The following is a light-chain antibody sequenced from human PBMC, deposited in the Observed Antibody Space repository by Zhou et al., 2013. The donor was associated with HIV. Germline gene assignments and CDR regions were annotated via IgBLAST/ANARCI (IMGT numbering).Light chain of an antibody. V-gene: IGKV1-5*03. J-gene: IGKJ5*01. CDR3: QQYHSYSIT. Sequence: DIQMTQSPSTLSASVGDRVTITCRASQSISSWLAWYQQKPGKAPRQLIYKASSLQSGVPSRFRGSGSGTEFTLTITSLQPDDFATYYCQQYHSYSITFGQGTRLEIK. CDR2: KAS. CDR1: QSISSW.